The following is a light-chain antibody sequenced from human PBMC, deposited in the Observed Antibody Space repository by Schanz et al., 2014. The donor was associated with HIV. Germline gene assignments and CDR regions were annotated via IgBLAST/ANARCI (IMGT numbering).Light chain of an antibody. CDR3: AAWDDSLNGHWV. CDR1: TSNIGACYD. J-gene: IGLJ3*02. CDR2: GDD. V-gene: IGLV1-40*01. Sequence: QSVLTQPPSVSGAPGQRVTISCIGSTSNIGACYDVHWYQQLPGAAPRLLIHGDDSRPSGVPDRFSGSKSGTSASLAISGLQSEDEADYYCAAWDDSLNGHWVFGGGTKLTVL.